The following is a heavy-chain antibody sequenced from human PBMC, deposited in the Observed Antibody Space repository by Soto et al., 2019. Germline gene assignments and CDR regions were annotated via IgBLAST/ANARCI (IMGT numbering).Heavy chain of an antibody. CDR3: AKFGHPRDRRDFDY. CDR2: ISGSGSSI. D-gene: IGHD3-16*01. CDR1: GFTFSSYA. Sequence: GGSLRLSCAASGFTFSSYAMSWVRQAPGKGLEWVSAISGSGSSIHDADSVKGRFSISRDNSKNTLYLQMISLRAEDTAIYYCAKFGHPRDRRDFDYWGQGT. V-gene: IGHV3-23*01. J-gene: IGHJ4*02.